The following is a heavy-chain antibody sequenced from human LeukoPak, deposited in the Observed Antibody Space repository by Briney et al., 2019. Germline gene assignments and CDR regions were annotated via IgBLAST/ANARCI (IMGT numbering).Heavy chain of an antibody. CDR3: ARREYSYPYYFDY. D-gene: IGHD6-6*01. CDR2: IYHSGST. CDR1: GYSVSSGYY. J-gene: IGHJ4*02. Sequence: SETLSLTCAVSGYSVSSGYYWGWIRQPPGKGLEWIGSIYHSGSTYYNPFLKSRVTISVDTSKNQFSLKLSSVTAADTAVYYCARREYSYPYYFDYWGQGTLVTVSS. V-gene: IGHV4-38-2*01.